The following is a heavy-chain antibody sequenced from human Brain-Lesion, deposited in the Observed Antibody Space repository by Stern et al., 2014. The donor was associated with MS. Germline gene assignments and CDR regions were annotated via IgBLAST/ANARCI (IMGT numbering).Heavy chain of an antibody. V-gene: IGHV1-2*04. CDR1: GYTFTGYY. CDR3: ATYYYDSTGYNDF. D-gene: IGHD3-22*01. J-gene: IGHJ4*02. CDR2: TNPKSGGT. Sequence: QVQLVESGAEVKKPGASVKVSCTASGYTFTGYYMHWVRQAPGQGLEWMGWTNPKSGGTTYAQKFQGCVTMTSDTSIDPAYMELSRLRSDDTAVYYCATYYYDSTGYNDFWGQGTLVTVSS.